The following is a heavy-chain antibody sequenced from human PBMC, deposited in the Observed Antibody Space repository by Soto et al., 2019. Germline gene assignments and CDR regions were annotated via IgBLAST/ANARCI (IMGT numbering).Heavy chain of an antibody. CDR1: GGSISSYY. J-gene: IGHJ5*02. Sequence: PSETLSLTCTVSGGSISSYYWSWIRQPPGKGLEWIGYIYYSGSTNYNPSLKSRVTISVDTSKNQFSLKLSSVTAADTAVYYCARIAAGTLLWFDPWGQGTLVTVGS. CDR3: ARIAAGTLLWFDP. V-gene: IGHV4-59*08. D-gene: IGHD6-13*01. CDR2: IYYSGST.